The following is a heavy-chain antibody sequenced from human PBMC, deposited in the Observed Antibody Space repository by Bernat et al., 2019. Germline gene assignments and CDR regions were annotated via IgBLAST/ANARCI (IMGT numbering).Heavy chain of an antibody. CDR2: INHSGST. Sequence: QVQLQQWGAGLLKPSETLSLTCAVHGGPFSGYYWSWIRQPPGKGLEWIGEINHSGSTNYNPFLKSRVTISVDTSKNQFSLKLSSVTAADTAVYYCARGLYYYDSSGPAGGSQNLDWFDPWGQGTLVTVSS. CDR1: GGPFSGYY. V-gene: IGHV4-34*01. CDR3: ARGLYYYDSSGPAGGSQNLDWFDP. J-gene: IGHJ5*02. D-gene: IGHD3-22*01.